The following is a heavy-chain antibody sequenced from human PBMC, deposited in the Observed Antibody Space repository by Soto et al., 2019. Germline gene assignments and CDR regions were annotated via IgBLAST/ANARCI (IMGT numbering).Heavy chain of an antibody. Sequence: GGSLRLSCAASGFTFSSYGMHWVRQAPGKGLEWVAVISYDGSNKYYADSVKGRFTISRDNSKNTLYLQMNSLRAEDTAVYYCAREMGSEGCSSTSCYTPAGMDVWGQGTTVTVSS. CDR3: AREMGSEGCSSTSCYTPAGMDV. J-gene: IGHJ6*02. CDR2: ISYDGSNK. D-gene: IGHD2-2*02. V-gene: IGHV3-30*03. CDR1: GFTFSSYG.